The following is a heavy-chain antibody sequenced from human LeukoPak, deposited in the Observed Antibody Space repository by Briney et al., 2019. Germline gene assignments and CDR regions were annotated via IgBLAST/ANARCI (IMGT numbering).Heavy chain of an antibody. V-gene: IGHV3-30*04. D-gene: IGHD6-19*01. CDR1: GFTFSSYA. CDR2: ISYDGSNK. CDR3: ARGEYSSGWHYFDY. J-gene: IGHJ4*02. Sequence: GGSLRLSCAASGFTFSSYAMHWVRQAPGKGLEWVAVISYDGSNKYYADSVKGRFTISRDNSKNTLYLQMNSLRAEDTAVYYCARGEYSSGWHYFDYWGQGTLVTVSS.